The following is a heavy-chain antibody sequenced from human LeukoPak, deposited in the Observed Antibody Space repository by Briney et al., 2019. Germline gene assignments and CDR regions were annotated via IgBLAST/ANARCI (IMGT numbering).Heavy chain of an antibody. J-gene: IGHJ4*02. CDR2: IYYSGST. Sequence: SETLSLTCTVSGGSISSYYWSWIRQPPGKGLEWIGYIYYSGSTNYNPSLKSRVTISVDTSKNQFSLKLSSVTAADTAVYYCARESGLRDSDYWGQGTLVTVSS. D-gene: IGHD4/OR15-4a*01. CDR1: GGSISSYY. CDR3: ARESGLRDSDY. V-gene: IGHV4-59*01.